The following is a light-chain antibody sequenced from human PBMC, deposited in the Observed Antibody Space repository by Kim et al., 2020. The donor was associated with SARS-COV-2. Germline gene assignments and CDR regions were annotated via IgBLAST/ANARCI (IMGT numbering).Light chain of an antibody. CDR1: QSVFYSSNNKNY. Sequence: ATINCKSSQSVFYSSNNKNYLAWYQQKPGQPPKLLIYWASTRESGVPDRFSGSGSGTDFTLTISSLQAEDVAVYYCQQYYSTPGAFGPGTKVDIK. CDR3: QQYYSTPGA. CDR2: WAS. V-gene: IGKV4-1*01. J-gene: IGKJ3*01.